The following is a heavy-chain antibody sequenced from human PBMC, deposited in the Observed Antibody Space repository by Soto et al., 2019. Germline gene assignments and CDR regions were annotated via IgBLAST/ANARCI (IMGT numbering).Heavy chain of an antibody. CDR2: VFHTGNT. CDR1: GDSISSSVW. D-gene: IGHD7-27*01. Sequence: SETLSLTCAVSGDSISSSVWWSWVRQPPGKGLEGFGVVFHTGNTNYNPSLKSRVTMSVDKSTNEFSLKVTSVTAADTAIYYCARKAWVRFDYWGQGALVTVSS. J-gene: IGHJ4*02. CDR3: ARKAWVRFDY. V-gene: IGHV4-4*02.